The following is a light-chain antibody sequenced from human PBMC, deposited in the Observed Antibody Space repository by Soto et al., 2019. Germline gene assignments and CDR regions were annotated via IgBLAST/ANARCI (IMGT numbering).Light chain of an antibody. V-gene: IGKV3-11*01. J-gene: IGKJ4*01. CDR3: QQRSSWPLT. CDR1: LGVSRF. CDR2: DAS. Sequence: EIVLTQFPATLSLSPGERAALSCRASLGVSRFLARYQQKPGQAPRLLIYDASNRATGIPARFSGSGSGTDFTLAINSLEPDDFALYYCQQRSSWPLTFGGGTKVEIK.